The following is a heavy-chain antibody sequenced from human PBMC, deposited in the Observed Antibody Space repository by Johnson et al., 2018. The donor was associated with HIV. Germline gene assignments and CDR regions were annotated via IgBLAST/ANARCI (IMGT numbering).Heavy chain of an antibody. CDR1: GFSFSDYG. D-gene: IGHD4-23*01. V-gene: IGHV3-30*03. CDR2: ILYDGSNK. CDR3: ARDFNSGSPDGAFDI. J-gene: IGHJ3*02. Sequence: QVQLVESGGGVVQPGGSLRLSCAASGFSFSDYGIHWVRQAPGKGLEWVALILYDGSNKYYADSVKGRFTISRDNSKNTLYLQMNSLRAEDTALYYCARDFNSGSPDGAFDIWGQGTMVTVSS.